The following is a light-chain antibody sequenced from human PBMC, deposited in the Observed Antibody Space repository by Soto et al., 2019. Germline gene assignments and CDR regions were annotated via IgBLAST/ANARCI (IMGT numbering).Light chain of an antibody. CDR2: TNN. J-gene: IGLJ2*01. CDR1: SSNIRSNT. V-gene: IGLV1-44*01. Sequence: QSVLTQPPSASGAPGQRVTISCSGSSSNIRSNTLNWYQQLPGTAPKLLIYTNNQRPSGVPDRFSGSKSGASASLAISGLQSEDEADYNWAAWDDCLNGLYVLFGGGTKLTVL. CDR3: AAWDDCLNGLYVL.